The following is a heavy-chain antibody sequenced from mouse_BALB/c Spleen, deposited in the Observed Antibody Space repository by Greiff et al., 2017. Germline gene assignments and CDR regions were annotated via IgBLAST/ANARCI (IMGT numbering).Heavy chain of an antibody. CDR1: GFTFSSYA. Sequence: EVQLVESGGGLVKPGGSLKLSCAASGFTFSSYAMSWVRQTPEKRLEWVASISSGGSTYYPDSVKGRFTISRDNARNILYLQMSSLRSEDTAMYYCARGPSAWFAYWGQGTLVTVSA. V-gene: IGHV5-6-5*01. CDR3: ARGPSAWFAY. J-gene: IGHJ3*01. CDR2: ISSGGST.